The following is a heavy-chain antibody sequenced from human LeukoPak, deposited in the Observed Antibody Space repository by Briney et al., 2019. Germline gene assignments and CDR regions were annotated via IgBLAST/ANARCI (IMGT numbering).Heavy chain of an antibody. V-gene: IGHV3-48*03. CDR3: ARRYCISTSCILDY. CDR1: GFTLRSYV. D-gene: IGHD2-2*01. CDR2: ISTSGSTK. Sequence: GGSLRLSCAASGFTLRSYVMNWVRQAPGKGLEWVSYISTSGSTKYYADSVKGRFTISRDNAENSLYLQMNSLRAEDTAVYYCARRYCISTSCILDYWGQGTLVTVSS. J-gene: IGHJ4*02.